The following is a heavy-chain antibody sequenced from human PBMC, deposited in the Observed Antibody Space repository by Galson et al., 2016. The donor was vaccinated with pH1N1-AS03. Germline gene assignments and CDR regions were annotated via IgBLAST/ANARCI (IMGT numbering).Heavy chain of an antibody. J-gene: IGHJ6*02. CDR2: ITSDGSSI. D-gene: IGHD6-19*01. CDR3: ARAMYTSGWYGMDV. CDR1: GFIFSSDW. V-gene: IGHV3-74*01. Sequence: SLRLSCAASGFIFSSDWMHWVRQVPGKGLVWVSRITSDGSSISYADAVKGRFTTSRDNAKNTLYLQMNSPRAEDTAVYHCARAMYTSGWYGMDVWGQGTTVTVSS.